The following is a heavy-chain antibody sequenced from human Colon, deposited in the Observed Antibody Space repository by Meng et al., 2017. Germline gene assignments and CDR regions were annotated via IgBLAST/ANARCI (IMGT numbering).Heavy chain of an antibody. CDR1: GLTISSYT. CDR2: ISYDGSNK. V-gene: IGHV3-30*01. J-gene: IGHJ4*02. CDR3: ATKAVAGIDDFDY. D-gene: IGHD6-19*01. Sequence: QVQLVEAGGGVVQPGRSLRLSCAASGLTISSYTMHWVRQAPGKGLEWVAVISYDGSNKYYADSVKGRFTISRDNSKNTLYLQMNSLRDEDTAVYYCATKAVAGIDDFDYWGQGTLVTVSS.